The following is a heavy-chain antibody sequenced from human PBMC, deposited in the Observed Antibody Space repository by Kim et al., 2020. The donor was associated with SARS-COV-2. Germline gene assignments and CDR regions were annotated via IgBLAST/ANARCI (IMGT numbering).Heavy chain of an antibody. Sequence: GGSLRLSCATSGFTFSDHYMDWVRQAPGKGPEWVGRVRNKAKSYTTEYAASVKGRFTISRDDSKNSLSLQMNSLKTEDTAVYYCTMAAEDTSTYYRLDVWGQGTPVTVS. D-gene: IGHD2-15*01. J-gene: IGHJ6*01. CDR1: GFTFSDHY. CDR2: VRNKAKSYTT. CDR3: TMAAEDTSTYYRLDV. V-gene: IGHV3-72*01.